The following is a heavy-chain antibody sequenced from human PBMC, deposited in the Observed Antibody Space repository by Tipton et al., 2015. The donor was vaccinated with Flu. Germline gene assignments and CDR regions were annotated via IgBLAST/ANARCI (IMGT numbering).Heavy chain of an antibody. CDR3: ARLSFYDVDLKNYYFED. CDR2: VHYSGTT. J-gene: IGHJ4*02. Sequence: TLSLTCTVSGGSITNYHWGWIRQPPGKGLEWIGGVHYSGTTYYNPSLKTRVTISVDTSKNQLSLRVTSVTAADTAVYYCARLSFYDVDLKNYYFEDWGQGALVTVSS. V-gene: IGHV4-39*01. D-gene: IGHD3-10*02. CDR1: GGSITNYH.